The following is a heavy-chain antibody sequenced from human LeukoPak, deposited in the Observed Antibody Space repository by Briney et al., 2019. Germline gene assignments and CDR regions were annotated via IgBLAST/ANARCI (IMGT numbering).Heavy chain of an antibody. J-gene: IGHJ4*02. CDR2: ISFDGRNK. V-gene: IGHV3-30*04. Sequence: VGSLRLSCAASGFTFSSYAMHWVRQAPGKGLEWVAVISFDGRNKYYADSVKGRFTISRDNSKPTLYLQMNSLRAEATAVYYCASEAYYDSSGYYPHWGQGTLVSVPS. CDR3: ASEAYYDSSGYYPH. CDR1: GFTFSSYA. D-gene: IGHD3-22*01.